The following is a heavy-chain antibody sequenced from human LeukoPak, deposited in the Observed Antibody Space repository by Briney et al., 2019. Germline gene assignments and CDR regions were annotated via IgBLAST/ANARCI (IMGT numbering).Heavy chain of an antibody. Sequence: SETLSLTCTVSGGSISSYYWSWIRQPPGKGLEWIGYIYYSGGTNYNPSLKSRVTISVDTSKNQFSLKLSSVTAADTAVYYCARHNGDPTPEAFDIWGQGTMVTVSS. D-gene: IGHD4-17*01. V-gene: IGHV4-59*08. CDR1: GGSISSYY. J-gene: IGHJ3*02. CDR3: ARHNGDPTPEAFDI. CDR2: IYYSGGT.